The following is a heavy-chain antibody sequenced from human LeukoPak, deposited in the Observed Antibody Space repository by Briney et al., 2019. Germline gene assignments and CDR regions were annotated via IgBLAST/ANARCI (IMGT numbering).Heavy chain of an antibody. J-gene: IGHJ4*02. CDR2: IYYSGST. Sequence: PSETLSLTCTVSGGSISSGDYYWSWIRQPPGKGLEWIGYIYYSGSTYYNPSLKSRVTVSVDTSKNQFSLKLSSVTAADTAVYYCARVVDYGDYAADYWGQGTLVTVSS. V-gene: IGHV4-30-4*01. CDR1: GGSISSGDYY. CDR3: ARVVDYGDYAADY. D-gene: IGHD4-17*01.